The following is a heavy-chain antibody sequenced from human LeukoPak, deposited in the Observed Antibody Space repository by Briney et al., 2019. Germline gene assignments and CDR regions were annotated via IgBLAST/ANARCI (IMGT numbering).Heavy chain of an antibody. D-gene: IGHD3-22*01. J-gene: IGHJ4*02. CDR3: SRGLDSRKLGY. CDR1: GASFSSGDQY. Sequence: PSETLSLTCTVSGASFSSGDQYWNWIRQSPGKGLEWIGSIHPSGNLYNNPSLESRVTLSIDTSKNRFSLNLNSVTAADTAVYFCSRGLDSRKLGYWGQGTLVTVSS. CDR2: IHPSGNL. V-gene: IGHV4-31*03.